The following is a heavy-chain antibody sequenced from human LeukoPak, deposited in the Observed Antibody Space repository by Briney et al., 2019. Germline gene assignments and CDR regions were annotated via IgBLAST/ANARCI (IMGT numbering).Heavy chain of an antibody. J-gene: IGHJ4*02. V-gene: IGHV4-39*01. Sequence: SETLSLTCTVSGGSISSYYWGWIRQPPGKGLEWIGSIYYSGSTYYNPSLKSRVTISVDTFKNQFSLKLSSVTAADTAVYYCARHKGGVHWGQGTLVTVSS. CDR2: IYYSGST. CDR3: ARHKGGVH. D-gene: IGHD3-16*01. CDR1: GGSISSYY.